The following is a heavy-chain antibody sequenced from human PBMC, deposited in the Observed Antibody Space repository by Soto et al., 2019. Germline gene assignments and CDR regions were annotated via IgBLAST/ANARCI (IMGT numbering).Heavy chain of an antibody. CDR3: TKASSDRHHMDV. V-gene: IGHV3-23*01. J-gene: IGHJ6*02. Sequence: PGGSLRLSCAASGFTFSNFVMRWVRQTPGKGLEWVSTITETGGDTYYTDSVKGRFTVSRDNSKNTLYLQMTSLRAEDTALYYCTKASSDRHHMDVWGQGTTVT. CDR2: ITETGGDT. CDR1: GFTFSNFV.